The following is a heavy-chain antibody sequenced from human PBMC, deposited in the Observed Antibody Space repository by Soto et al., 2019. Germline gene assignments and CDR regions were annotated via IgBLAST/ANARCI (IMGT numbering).Heavy chain of an antibody. V-gene: IGHV1-18*01. CDR3: ARVGAYCVSTSCHDC. CDR1: GYTFTNYG. Sequence: QVQLVQSGAEVKKPGASVKVSRKASGYTFTNYGISWVRQAPGQGLEWMGWISAYNGNTDYAQKLQGRVTMTTDTSTSKAYMELRSLRPDDTAVYYCARVGAYCVSTSCHDCWGQGTLVTVSS. J-gene: IGHJ4*02. D-gene: IGHD2-2*01. CDR2: ISAYNGNT.